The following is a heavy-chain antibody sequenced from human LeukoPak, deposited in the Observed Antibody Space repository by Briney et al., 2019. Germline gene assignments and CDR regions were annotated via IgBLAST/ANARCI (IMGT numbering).Heavy chain of an antibody. CDR3: ARDKWDYGDYVYAFDI. CDR1: GFTVSSNY. CDR2: IYSGGST. J-gene: IGHJ3*02. V-gene: IGHV3-53*01. Sequence: QPGGSLRLSCAASGFTVSSNYMSWVRQAPGKGLEWVSVIYSGGSTYYADSVKGRFTISRDNSKNTLYLQMNSLRAEDTAVYYCARDKWDYGDYVYAFDIWGQGTMVTVSS. D-gene: IGHD4-17*01.